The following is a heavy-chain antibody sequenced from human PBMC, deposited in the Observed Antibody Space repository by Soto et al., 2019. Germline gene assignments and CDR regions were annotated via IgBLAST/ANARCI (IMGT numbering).Heavy chain of an antibody. CDR3: ARGVGYCTGGNCFPDY. J-gene: IGHJ4*02. D-gene: IGHD2-15*01. CDR1: GGSITSGGYY. Sequence: SATLSLTCTITGGSITSGGYYWTSIRQHTGKGLEWIGFIYYSGYTYYNPSLKSRVSISVDTSKNQFSLKLSSVTAADTAVYYCARGVGYCTGGNCFPDYSAQGSRVTV. CDR2: IYYSGYT. V-gene: IGHV4-31*03.